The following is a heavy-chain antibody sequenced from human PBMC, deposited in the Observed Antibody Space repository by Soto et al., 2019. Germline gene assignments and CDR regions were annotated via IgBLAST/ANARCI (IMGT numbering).Heavy chain of an antibody. V-gene: IGHV1-2*02. D-gene: IGHD1-26*01. CDR2: INPNSGDT. CDR3: AKGGAIVAAGTRVYLYNAMDV. CDR1: GYTFTGYY. J-gene: IGHJ6*02. Sequence: QVQLVQSGTEVKRPGDSVKVSCKASGYTFTGYYVHRVRQAPGQGLEWMGWINPNSGDTYLAQRFQGRVTMNRDTSIGTAYMELSGLTSDDTAEYYCAKGGAIVAAGTRVYLYNAMDVWGQGTTVTVSS.